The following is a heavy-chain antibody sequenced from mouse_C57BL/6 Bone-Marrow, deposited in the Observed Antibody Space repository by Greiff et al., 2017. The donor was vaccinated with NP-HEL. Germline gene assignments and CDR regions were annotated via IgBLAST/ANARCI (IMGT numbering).Heavy chain of an antibody. CDR3: AREGVNSAVVFDY. J-gene: IGHJ2*01. D-gene: IGHD1-1*01. Sequence: VQLQQSGAELVKPGASVKLSCKASGYTFTSYWMQWVKQRPGQGLEWIGEIDPSDSYTNYNQKFKGKATLTVDTSSSTAYMQLSSLTSEDSEVYYCAREGVNSAVVFDYWGQGTTLTVSA. V-gene: IGHV1-50*01. CDR1: GYTFTSYW. CDR2: IDPSDSYT.